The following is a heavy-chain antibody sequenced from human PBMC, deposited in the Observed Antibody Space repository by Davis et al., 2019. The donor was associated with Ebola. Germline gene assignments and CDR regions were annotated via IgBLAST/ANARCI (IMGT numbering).Heavy chain of an antibody. Sequence: SETLSLTCAVYGGSFSGYYWTWIRQTPGKGLEWIGEINHSGSTNYNPSLKSRVTISVDTSKNQFSLKLSSVTAADTAVYYCARVRVRLGGYYYYYYGMDVWGKGTTVTVSS. V-gene: IGHV4-34*01. D-gene: IGHD3-16*01. J-gene: IGHJ6*04. CDR3: ARVRVRLGGYYYYYYGMDV. CDR2: INHSGST. CDR1: GGSFSGYY.